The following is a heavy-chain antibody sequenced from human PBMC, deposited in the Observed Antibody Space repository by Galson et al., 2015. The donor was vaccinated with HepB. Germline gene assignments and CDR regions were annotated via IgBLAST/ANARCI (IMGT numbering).Heavy chain of an antibody. CDR1: GFIFRTYA. CDR2: ISSDGSHT. J-gene: IGHJ5*02. Sequence: SLRLSCAPSGFIFRTYAMHWVRQASGKGLEWVALISSDGSHTFYADSVTGRFTISRDNSENTPSLQMNRLSPDDTATYYCAREGGVAAAGNNWFDPWGQGTLVTVSS. D-gene: IGHD6-13*01. CDR3: AREGGVAAAGNNWFDP. V-gene: IGHV3-30*04.